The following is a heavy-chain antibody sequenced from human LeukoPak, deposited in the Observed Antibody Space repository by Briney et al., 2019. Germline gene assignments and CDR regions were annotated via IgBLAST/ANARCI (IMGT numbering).Heavy chain of an antibody. CDR2: INDSERI. Sequence: SETLSLTCAVYGGSFSNYYWGWLRQPPVRGLEWIGEINDSERIIYNPSLKSRVTISVDMSKNQFSLRLNSVTAADTAIYYCVRRWNYGIYYHIDVWGKGTTVTVSS. J-gene: IGHJ6*03. CDR1: GGSFSNYY. CDR3: VRRWNYGIYYHIDV. D-gene: IGHD1-7*01. V-gene: IGHV4-34*01.